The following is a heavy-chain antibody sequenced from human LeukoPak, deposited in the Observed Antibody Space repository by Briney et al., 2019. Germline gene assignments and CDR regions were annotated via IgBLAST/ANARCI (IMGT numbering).Heavy chain of an antibody. CDR1: GYTFTGYY. Sequence: ASVKVSCKASGYTFTGYYMHWVRQAPGQGLEWMGCINPNSGGTNYAQKFQGRVTMTRDTSISTAYMELSRLRSDDTAVYYCATRYMVRGALYYYYGMDVWGQGTTVTVSS. V-gene: IGHV1-2*02. CDR3: ATRYMVRGALYYYYGMDV. D-gene: IGHD3-10*01. J-gene: IGHJ6*02. CDR2: INPNSGGT.